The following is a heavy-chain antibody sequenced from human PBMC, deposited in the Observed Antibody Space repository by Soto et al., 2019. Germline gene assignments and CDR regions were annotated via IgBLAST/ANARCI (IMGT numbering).Heavy chain of an antibody. CDR3: ARGVSEGVDY. J-gene: IGHJ4*02. Sequence: ASVKVSCKASGYSFTSLDINWVRQTAGQGLEWMGWMQPSTGRTGYAQKFQGRVTMTRDTSINTAYMELTTLTSDDTAFYYCARGVSEGVDYWGQGTLVTVSS. CDR2: MQPSTGRT. V-gene: IGHV1-8*01. CDR1: GYSFTSLD. D-gene: IGHD1-26*01.